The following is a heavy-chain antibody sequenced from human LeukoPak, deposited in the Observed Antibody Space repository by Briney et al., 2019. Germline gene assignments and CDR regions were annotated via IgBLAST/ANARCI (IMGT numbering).Heavy chain of an antibody. CDR1: GFTFSSYA. V-gene: IGHV3-7*01. J-gene: IGHJ3*02. CDR3: ARVINDAFDI. CDR2: IKQDGSEK. Sequence: GGSLRLSCAASGFTFSSYAMSWVRQAPGKGLEWVANIKQDGSEKYYVDSVKGRFTISRDNAKNSLYLQMNSLRAEDTAVYYCARVINDAFDIWGQGTMVTVSS. D-gene: IGHD3-10*01.